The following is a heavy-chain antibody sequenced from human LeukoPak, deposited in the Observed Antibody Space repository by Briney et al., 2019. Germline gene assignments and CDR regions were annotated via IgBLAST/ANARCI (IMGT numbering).Heavy chain of an antibody. CDR3: ARNLAAAGRYDACHI. CDR1: VYTFTIYD. V-gene: IGHV1-8*02. D-gene: IGHD6-13*01. CDR2: MNSNSGNT. J-gene: IGHJ3*02. Sequence: GPSVNVFCKVSVYTFTIYDINWAPHPTGQGFEYMTYMNSNSGNTGYAQKFKGRHTITRNTYISTSYMELKSLRCEDTAVYFCARNLAAAGRYDACHIWGQGPMVTVSS.